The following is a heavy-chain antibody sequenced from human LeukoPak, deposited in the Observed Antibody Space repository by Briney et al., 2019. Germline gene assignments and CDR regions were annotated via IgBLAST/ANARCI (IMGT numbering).Heavy chain of an antibody. CDR2: ISSSGRTI. J-gene: IGHJ4*02. D-gene: IGHD5-18*01. CDR3: TRPQPYDY. CDR1: GFTFRSYS. V-gene: IGHV3-48*01. Sequence: GGSLRLSCAASGFTFRSYSMNWVRQAPGKGLEWVSYISSSGRTIYYADSVNGRFTISRDNAKNSLFLQMNSLRAEDTAVYYCTRPQPYDYWGQGTLVTVSS.